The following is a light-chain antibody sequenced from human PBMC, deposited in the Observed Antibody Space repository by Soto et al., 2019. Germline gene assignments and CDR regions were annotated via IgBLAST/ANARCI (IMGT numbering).Light chain of an antibody. CDR2: GNS. Sequence: QSVLTQPPSVSGAPGQRVTISCTGSSSNIGAGYDVHWYQQLPGTAPKLLSSGNSNRPSGVPDRFSGSKSGTSASLAITGLQAEDEADYYCQSYDSSLSGWVFGGGTKVTVI. V-gene: IGLV1-40*01. CDR3: QSYDSSLSGWV. CDR1: SSNIGAGYD. J-gene: IGLJ3*02.